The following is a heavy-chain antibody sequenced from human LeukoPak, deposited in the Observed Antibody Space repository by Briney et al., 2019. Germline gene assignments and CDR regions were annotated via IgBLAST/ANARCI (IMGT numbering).Heavy chain of an antibody. CDR2: ISYSGST. V-gene: IGHV4-61*01. D-gene: IGHD5-18*01. J-gene: IGHJ4*02. Sequence: PSETLSLTCSASGGSVSSGSYYWSWIRQPPGKGLEWIGYISYSGSTNYNPSLESRVTISVDTSKNQFSLKLSSVTAADTAVYYCARDLNTYGSHYFDYWGQGTLVTVSS. CDR1: GGSVSSGSYY. CDR3: ARDLNTYGSHYFDY.